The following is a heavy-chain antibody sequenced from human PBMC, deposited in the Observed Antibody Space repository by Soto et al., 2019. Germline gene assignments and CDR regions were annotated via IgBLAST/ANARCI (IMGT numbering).Heavy chain of an antibody. Sequence: QVQLVESGGGVVQPGRSLRLSCAASGFTFSSYGMHWVRQAPGKGLEWVAVIWYDGSNKYYADSVKGRFTISRDNSKNTLYLQMNSLRAEDTAVYYCAREPIAVAGTGYFQHWGQGTLVTVSS. D-gene: IGHD6-19*01. CDR1: GFTFSSYG. CDR3: AREPIAVAGTGYFQH. J-gene: IGHJ1*01. V-gene: IGHV3-33*01. CDR2: IWYDGSNK.